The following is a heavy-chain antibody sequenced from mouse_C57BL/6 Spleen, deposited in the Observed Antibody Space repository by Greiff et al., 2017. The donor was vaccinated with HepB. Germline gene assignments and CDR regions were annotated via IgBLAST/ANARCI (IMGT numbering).Heavy chain of an antibody. CDR1: GYTFTSYW. CDR2: IDPSDSYT. D-gene: IGHD2-3*01. CDR3: ARYGYYPFDY. V-gene: IGHV1-50*01. Sequence: VQLQQSGAELVKPGASVKLSCKASGYTFTSYWMQWVKQRPGQGLEWIGEIDPSDSYTNYNQKFKGKATLTVDTSSSTAYMQLSSLTSEDSAVYYCARYGYYPFDYWGQGTTLTVSS. J-gene: IGHJ2*01.